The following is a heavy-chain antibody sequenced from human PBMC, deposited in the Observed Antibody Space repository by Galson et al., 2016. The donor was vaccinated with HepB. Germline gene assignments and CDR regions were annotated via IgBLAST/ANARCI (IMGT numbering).Heavy chain of an antibody. V-gene: IGHV4-31*03. CDR3: TRRGFSSDFDS. J-gene: IGHJ4*02. CDR1: GGPIRGGCYY. CDR2: LYSRGSP. Sequence: QVQLQESGPGLVKPSQTLSLTCTVSGGPIRGGCYYWSWIRQHPGMGLEWVGDLYSRGSPDYNPSLKSRVTISVDTSKNQFSLTVSSVTAADTAVYYCTRRGFSSDFDSWGQGTLVTVSA. D-gene: IGHD5-18*01.